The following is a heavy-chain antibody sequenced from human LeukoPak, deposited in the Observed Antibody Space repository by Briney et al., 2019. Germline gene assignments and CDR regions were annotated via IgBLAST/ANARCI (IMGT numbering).Heavy chain of an antibody. CDR3: ARDGKRCSGGSCYFDY. CDR1: GYTFTGYY. V-gene: IGHV1-69*06. Sequence: GASVKVSCKASGYTFTGYYMHWVRQAPGQGLEWMGWIIPIFGTANYAQKFQGRVTITADKSTSTAYMELSSLRSEDTAVYYCARDGKRCSGGSCYFDYWGQGTLVTVSS. J-gene: IGHJ4*02. D-gene: IGHD2-15*01. CDR2: IIPIFGTA.